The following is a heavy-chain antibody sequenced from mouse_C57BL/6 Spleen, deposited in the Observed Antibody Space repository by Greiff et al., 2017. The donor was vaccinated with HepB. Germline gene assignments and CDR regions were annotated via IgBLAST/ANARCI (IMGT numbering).Heavy chain of an antibody. CDR2: IYPGDGDT. CDR1: GYAFSSSW. J-gene: IGHJ2*01. V-gene: IGHV1-82*01. CDR3: ARDDYAYYFDY. Sequence: VKLMESGPELVKPGASVKISCKASGYAFSSSWMNWVKQRPGKGLEWIGRIYPGDGDTNYNGKFKGKATLTADKSSSTAYMQLSSLTSEDSAVYFCARDDYAYYFDYWGQGTTLTVSS. D-gene: IGHD2-4*01.